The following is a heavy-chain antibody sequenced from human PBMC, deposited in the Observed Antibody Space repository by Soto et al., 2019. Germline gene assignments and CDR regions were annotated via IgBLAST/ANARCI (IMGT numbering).Heavy chain of an antibody. V-gene: IGHV5-51*01. Sequence: PGESLKISCKGSGYSFTSYWIGWVRQMPGKGLEWMGIIYPGDSDTRYSPSFQGQVTISADKSISTAYLQWSSLKASDTAMYYCARQLAAAGEHDAFDIWGQGTMVTVSS. CDR2: IYPGDSDT. D-gene: IGHD6-13*01. CDR3: ARQLAAAGEHDAFDI. CDR1: GYSFTSYW. J-gene: IGHJ3*02.